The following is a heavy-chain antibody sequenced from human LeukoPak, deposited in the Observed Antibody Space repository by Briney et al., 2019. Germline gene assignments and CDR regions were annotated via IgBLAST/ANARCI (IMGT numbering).Heavy chain of an antibody. CDR1: GYTFTGYY. V-gene: IGHV1-2*02. J-gene: IGHJ4*02. CDR3: ARDDFIAGLYY. D-gene: IGHD6-13*01. Sequence: ASVKVSCKASGYTFTGYYMHWVRQAPGQGLEWMGWIDPKSGGTNYAQKFQGRVTMTRDTSISTAYMEMSRLRSDDTAVYYCARDDFIAGLYYWGQGTLVTVSS. CDR2: IDPKSGGT.